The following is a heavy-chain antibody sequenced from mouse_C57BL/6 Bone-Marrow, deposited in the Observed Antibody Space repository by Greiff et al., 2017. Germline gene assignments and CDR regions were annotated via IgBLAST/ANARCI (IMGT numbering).Heavy chain of an antibody. CDR1: GYTFTDYY. D-gene: IGHD1-1*01. V-gene: IGHV1-26*01. CDR3: ARREGFYYYGSSYPWYFDV. CDR2: INPNNGGT. J-gene: IGHJ1*03. Sequence: EVQLQQSGPELVKPGASVKISCKASGYTFTDYYMNWVKQSHGKSLEWIGDINPNNGGTSYNQKFKGKATLTVDKSSSTAYMELRSLTSEDSAVYYCARREGFYYYGSSYPWYFDVWGTGTTVTVSS.